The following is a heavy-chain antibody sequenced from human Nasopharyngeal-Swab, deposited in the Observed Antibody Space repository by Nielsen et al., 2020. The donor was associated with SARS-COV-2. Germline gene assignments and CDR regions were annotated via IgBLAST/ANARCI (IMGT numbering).Heavy chain of an antibody. D-gene: IGHD1-26*01. Sequence: GGSLKISCAASGFTFSSYAMSWVRQAPGKGLEWASAISGSGGSTYYADSVKGRFTISRDNSKNTLYLQMNSLRAEDTAVYYCAKARGSYYYSDFDYWGQGTLVTVSS. V-gene: IGHV3-23*01. CDR1: GFTFSSYA. CDR2: ISGSGGST. CDR3: AKARGSYYYSDFDY. J-gene: IGHJ4*02.